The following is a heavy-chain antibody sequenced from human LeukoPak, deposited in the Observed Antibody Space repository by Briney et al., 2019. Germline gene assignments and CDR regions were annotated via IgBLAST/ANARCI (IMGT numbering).Heavy chain of an antibody. CDR1: GFTFSSYG. V-gene: IGHV3-30*18. Sequence: GGSLRLSCAASGFTFSSYGMHWVRQAPGKGLEWVALISFDATKKFYADSVKGRFTISRDNSENTLYLQMDSLTSEDTAVYYCAKGGPTIVAPTIGDCWGQGTLVTVSS. CDR3: AKGGPTIVAPTIGDC. J-gene: IGHJ1*01. D-gene: IGHD2-15*01. CDR2: ISFDATKK.